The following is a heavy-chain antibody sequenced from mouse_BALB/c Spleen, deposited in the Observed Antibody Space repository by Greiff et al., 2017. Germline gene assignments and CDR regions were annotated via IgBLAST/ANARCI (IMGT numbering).Heavy chain of an antibody. CDR1: GYSFTGYN. CDR3: AREDYRSRYFDV. J-gene: IGHJ1*01. V-gene: IGHV1-39*01. D-gene: IGHD2-4*01. Sequence: EVHLVESGPELEKPGASVKISCKASGYSFTGYNMNWVKQSNGKSLEWIGNIDPYYGGTSYNQKFKGKATLTVDKSSSTAYMQRKSLTSEDSAVYYCAREDYRSRYFDVWGAGTTVTVSS. CDR2: IDPYYGGT.